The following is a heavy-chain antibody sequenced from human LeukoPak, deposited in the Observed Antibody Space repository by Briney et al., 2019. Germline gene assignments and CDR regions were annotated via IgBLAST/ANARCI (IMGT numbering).Heavy chain of an antibody. CDR3: ARGSSISGSHITGY. CDR2: IYPGDSDT. CDR1: GYTFTSNW. Sequence: PGESLKISCEASGYTFTSNWIAWVRQMPGKGLEWMGVIYPGDSDTKYSPSFQGQVTISADKSISTAYLQWSSLKASDTAMYYCARGSSISGSHITGYWGQGTLVTVSS. J-gene: IGHJ4*02. V-gene: IGHV5-51*01. D-gene: IGHD3-10*01.